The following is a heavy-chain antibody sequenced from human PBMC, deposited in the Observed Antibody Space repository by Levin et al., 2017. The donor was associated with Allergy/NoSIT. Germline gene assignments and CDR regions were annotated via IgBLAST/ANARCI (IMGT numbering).Heavy chain of an antibody. CDR2: ISSSSSYI. J-gene: IGHJ6*02. CDR1: GFTFSSYS. V-gene: IGHV3-21*01. Sequence: GESLKISCAASGFTFSSYSMNWVRQAPGKGLEWVSSISSSSSYIYYADSVKGRFTISRDNAKNSLYLQMNSLRAEDTAVYYCARVMIVPWRGMDVWGQGTTVTVSS. D-gene: IGHD3-22*01. CDR3: ARVMIVPWRGMDV.